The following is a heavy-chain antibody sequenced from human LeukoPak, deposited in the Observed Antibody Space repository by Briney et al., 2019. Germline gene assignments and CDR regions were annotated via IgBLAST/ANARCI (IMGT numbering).Heavy chain of an antibody. Sequence: GGSLRLSCAASGFTFSSYAMSWVRQAPGKGLEWVSAISGSGGSTYYADSVKGRFTISRDNAKNSLYLQMNSLRAEDTAVYYCARDDTAMVSTPYFDYWGQGTLVTVSS. CDR2: ISGSGGST. CDR1: GFTFSSYA. J-gene: IGHJ4*02. CDR3: ARDDTAMVSTPYFDY. V-gene: IGHV3-23*01. D-gene: IGHD5-18*01.